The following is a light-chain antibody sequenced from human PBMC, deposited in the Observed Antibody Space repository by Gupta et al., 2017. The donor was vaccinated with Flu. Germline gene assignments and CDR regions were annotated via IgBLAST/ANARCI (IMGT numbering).Light chain of an antibody. J-gene: IGKJ3*01. CDR2: EAS. CDR3: QQFDDGPPIS. Sequence: SLSASVGDRVAITRQANEYISNYLNWYQQKPGKDSKLLIYEASTLVTGVPSRFSGTGSGTTFTLTISSMQAEDNATYYCQQFDDGPPISFGPGTKVDV. CDR1: EYISNY. V-gene: IGKV1-33*01.